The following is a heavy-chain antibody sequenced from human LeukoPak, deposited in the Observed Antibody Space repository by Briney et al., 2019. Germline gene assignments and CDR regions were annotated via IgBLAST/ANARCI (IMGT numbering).Heavy chain of an antibody. D-gene: IGHD2-15*01. CDR2: ISYDGSNK. CDR1: GFTFSNYG. J-gene: IGHJ4*02. Sequence: PGGSLRLSCAASGFTFSNYGMHWVRQAPGKGLEWVAVISYDGSNKYYADSVKGRVTISRDNSKNTLYLQMNSLRAEDTAVYYCARSADIVVLVAAVDYWGQGTLVTVSS. CDR3: ARSADIVVLVAAVDY. V-gene: IGHV3-30*03.